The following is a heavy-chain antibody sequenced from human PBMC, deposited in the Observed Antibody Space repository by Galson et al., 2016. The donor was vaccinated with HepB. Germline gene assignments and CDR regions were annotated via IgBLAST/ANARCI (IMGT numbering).Heavy chain of an antibody. CDR1: RFTFSDYY. D-gene: IGHD3-22*01. CDR2: MSNSGSTI. CDR3: ANPQYVYDSTGPDNSFDI. J-gene: IGHJ3*02. Sequence: SLRLSRAASRFTFSDYYMSWIRQAPGKGLEWFSYMSNSGSTIFHAHSLQGRFTISRDNTKNSLYMQMNCLRAEDTALYYCANPQYVYDSTGPDNSFDIWGQGTMVTVSS. V-gene: IGHV3-11*01.